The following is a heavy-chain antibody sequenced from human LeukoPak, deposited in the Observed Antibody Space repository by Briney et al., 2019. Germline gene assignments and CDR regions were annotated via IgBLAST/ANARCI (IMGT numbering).Heavy chain of an antibody. CDR3: ARLPKEGYNLEMGYFDY. CDR2: TYYRSKWYN. V-gene: IGHV6-1*01. D-gene: IGHD5-12*01. J-gene: IGHJ4*02. CDR1: GDSVSSNSAA. Sequence: SQTLSLTCAISGDSVSSNSAAWNWIRQSPPRGLEWLGRTYYRSKWYNDYAVSVKSRITINPDTSKNQFSLQLNSVTPEDTAVYYCARLPKEGYNLEMGYFDYWGREPWSPSPQ.